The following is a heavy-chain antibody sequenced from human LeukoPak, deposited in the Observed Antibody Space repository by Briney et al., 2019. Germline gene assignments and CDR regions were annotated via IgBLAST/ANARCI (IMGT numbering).Heavy chain of an antibody. CDR1: GYTFTSYD. Sequence: ASAKVSCKASGYTFTSYDINWVRQATGQGLEWMGWMNPNSGITGYAQKFQGRVTMTRNTSISTAYMELSSLRSEDTAVYYCARGQGSSSWYYYYGMDVWGQGTTVTVSS. CDR2: MNPNSGIT. D-gene: IGHD6-13*01. V-gene: IGHV1-8*01. J-gene: IGHJ6*02. CDR3: ARGQGSSSWYYYYGMDV.